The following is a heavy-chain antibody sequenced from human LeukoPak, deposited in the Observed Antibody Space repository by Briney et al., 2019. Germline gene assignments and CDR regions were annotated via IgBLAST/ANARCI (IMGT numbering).Heavy chain of an antibody. D-gene: IGHD3-3*01. CDR2: INRDGSVI. J-gene: IGHJ4*02. CDR3: AKGGNCDFWSGSPFDY. Sequence: RPGGSLRLSCAASGFTFSSYWMTWVRQVPGKGLEWVSNINRDGSVIHYMDSVKGRSTISRDNAKNSLYLQMNSLRAEDTAVYYCAKGGNCDFWSGSPFDYWGQGTLVTVSS. V-gene: IGHV3-7*01. CDR1: GFTFSSYW.